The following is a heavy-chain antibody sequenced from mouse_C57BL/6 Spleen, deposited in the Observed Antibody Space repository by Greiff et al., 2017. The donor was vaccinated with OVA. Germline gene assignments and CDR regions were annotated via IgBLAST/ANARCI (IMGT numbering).Heavy chain of an antibody. V-gene: IGHV3-6*01. D-gene: IGHD1-1*01. J-gene: IGHJ1*03. CDR1: GYSITSGYY. Sequence: ESGPGLVKPSQSLSLTCSVTGYSITSGYYWNWIRQFPGNKLEWMGYISYDGSNNYNPSLKNRISITRDTSKNQFFLKLNSVTTEDTATYYCARWAYYGSSHWYFDVWGTGTTVTVSS. CDR3: ARWAYYGSSHWYFDV. CDR2: ISYDGSN.